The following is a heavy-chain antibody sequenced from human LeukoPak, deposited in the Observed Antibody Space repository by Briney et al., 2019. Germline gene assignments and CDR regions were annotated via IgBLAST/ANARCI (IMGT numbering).Heavy chain of an antibody. CDR3: AKGLYYYDSSGPIDY. V-gene: IGHV3-9*01. Sequence: PGGSLRLSCAASGFTFDDYAMHWVRHAPGKGLEWVSGISWNSGSIGYADSAKGRFTISRDNAKNSLYLQMNSLRAEDTALYYCAKGLYYYDSSGPIDYWGQGTLVTVSS. CDR1: GFTFDDYA. CDR2: ISWNSGSI. J-gene: IGHJ4*02. D-gene: IGHD3-22*01.